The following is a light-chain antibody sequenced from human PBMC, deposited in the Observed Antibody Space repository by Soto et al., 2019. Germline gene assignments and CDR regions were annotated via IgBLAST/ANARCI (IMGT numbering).Light chain of an antibody. V-gene: IGKV3-15*01. CDR1: QNVYNN. CDR3: QQCRNWPLT. J-gene: IGKJ4*01. CDR2: DAS. Sequence: EIVMTQSAATLSVSPGEGATLSCKASQNVYNNLAGYQQRPGQPPRLLIYDASTRATGISARFSGSGYGTEVTLTFSSLQSEDFAVYFCQQCRNWPLTFGGGTKVEIK.